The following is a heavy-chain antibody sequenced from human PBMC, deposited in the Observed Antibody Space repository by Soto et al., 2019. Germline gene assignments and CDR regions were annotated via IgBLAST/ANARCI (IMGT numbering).Heavy chain of an antibody. D-gene: IGHD3-22*01. CDR1: GYSFTSYW. V-gene: IGHV5-51*01. Sequence: GESLKIYCKGSGYSFTSYWIGWVRQMPGKGLEWMGIIYPGDSDTRYSPSFQGQVTISADKSISTAYLQWSSLKASDTAMYYCARVYDSSGYYSNYKGGPNAFDIWGQGTMVTVSS. J-gene: IGHJ3*02. CDR2: IYPGDSDT. CDR3: ARVYDSSGYYSNYKGGPNAFDI.